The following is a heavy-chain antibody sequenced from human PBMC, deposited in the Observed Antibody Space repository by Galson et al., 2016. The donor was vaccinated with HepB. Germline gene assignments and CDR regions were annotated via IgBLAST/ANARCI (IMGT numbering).Heavy chain of an antibody. CDR3: ARDATYYVILTGYSIYYYGMDV. CDR2: IIPIFGIL. J-gene: IGHJ6*02. CDR1: GGTFSSYA. D-gene: IGHD3-9*01. Sequence: SVKVSCKASGGTFSSYAISWVRQAPGQGLEYMGGIIPIFGILNYAQKFQGRVTLTADKYTSTAYIELSSLRSEDTAVYYCARDATYYVILTGYSIYYYGMDVWGQGTTVTVSS. V-gene: IGHV1-69*10.